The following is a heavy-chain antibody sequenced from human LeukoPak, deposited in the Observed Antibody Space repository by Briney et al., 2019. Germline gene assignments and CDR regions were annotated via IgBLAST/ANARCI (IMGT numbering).Heavy chain of an antibody. Sequence: GGSLRLSCTASGFTFGDYAMSWVRQAPGKGLEWVGFIRSKVYGGTTEYAASVKGRYTISRDDSKSIAYLQMNSLKTEDTAVYYCTRGSRYCDSTSCPYYYMDVWGKGTTVTVSS. CDR2: IRSKVYGGTT. CDR3: TRGSRYCDSTSCPYYYMDV. D-gene: IGHD2-2*01. J-gene: IGHJ6*03. V-gene: IGHV3-49*04. CDR1: GFTFGDYA.